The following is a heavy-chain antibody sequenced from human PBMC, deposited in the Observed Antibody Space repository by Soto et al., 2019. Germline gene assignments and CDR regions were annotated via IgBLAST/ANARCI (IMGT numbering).Heavy chain of an antibody. CDR1: GGSISSYY. J-gene: IGHJ5*01. CDR3: ARKENILTGFFWFDS. V-gene: IGHV4-59*01. CDR2: IYYSGST. Sequence: SETLSLTCTVSGGSISSYYWSWIRQPPGKGLEWIGYIYYSGSTNYNPSLKSRVTISVDTSKNQFSLKLSSVTAADTAVYYCARKENILTGFFWFDSWGQGTLVTVSS. D-gene: IGHD3-9*01.